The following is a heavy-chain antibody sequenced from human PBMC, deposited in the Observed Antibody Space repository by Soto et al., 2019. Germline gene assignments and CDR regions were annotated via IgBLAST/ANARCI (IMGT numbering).Heavy chain of an antibody. CDR3: ARGQGGSLNAFDI. J-gene: IGHJ3*02. V-gene: IGHV4-34*01. CDR2: INHSGST. Sequence: SETLSLTCAVYGGSFSGYYWSWISQPPGKGLEWIGEINHSGSTNYNPSLKSRVTISVDTSKNQFSLKLSSVTAADTAVYYCARGQGGSLNAFDIWGQGTMVTVSS. CDR1: GGSFSGYY. D-gene: IGHD1-26*01.